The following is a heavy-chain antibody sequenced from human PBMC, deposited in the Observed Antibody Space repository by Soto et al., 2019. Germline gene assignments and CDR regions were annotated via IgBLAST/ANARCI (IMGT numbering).Heavy chain of an antibody. CDR3: ARVWVVSYYFDY. V-gene: IGHV4-30-4*01. J-gene: IGHJ4*02. D-gene: IGHD6-19*01. Sequence: QVQLQESGPGLVKPSQTLSLTCTVSGGSISSGDYYWSWIRQPPGKGLEWIGYIYYSGSTYYNPSLKSRVTISVDTSKNQFALKLSAVTAADTAVYYCARVWVVSYYFDYWGQGTLVTVSS. CDR1: GGSISSGDYY. CDR2: IYYSGST.